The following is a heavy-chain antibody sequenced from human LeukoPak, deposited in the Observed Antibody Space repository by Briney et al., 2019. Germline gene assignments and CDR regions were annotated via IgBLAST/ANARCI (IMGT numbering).Heavy chain of an antibody. CDR3: ARASAANDY. V-gene: IGHV3-30*03. CDR2: ISYEGSIK. J-gene: IGHJ4*02. D-gene: IGHD2-15*01. Sequence: PGGSLRLSCAASGFTFSSYGMHWVRQAPGKGLEWVAVISYEGSIKYYADSVKGRFTISRDNSKNTLYLQMNSLRAEDTAVYYCARASAANDYWGQGTLVTVSS. CDR1: GFTFSSYG.